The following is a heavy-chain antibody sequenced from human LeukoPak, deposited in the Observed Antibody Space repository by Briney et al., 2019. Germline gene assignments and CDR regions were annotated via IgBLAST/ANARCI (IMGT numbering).Heavy chain of an antibody. D-gene: IGHD6-19*01. CDR2: IYHTGST. J-gene: IGHJ4*02. Sequence: SETLSLTCSVSGGPITEYYWSWIRQPPGKGLERIGYIYHTGSTNYSPSLKSRVTMSVDASRSQFSLKLVSVTAADTAVYYCARDRGSTGYYYLDSWGQGILVTVSS. V-gene: IGHV4-59*01. CDR1: GGPITEYY. CDR3: ARDRGSTGYYYLDS.